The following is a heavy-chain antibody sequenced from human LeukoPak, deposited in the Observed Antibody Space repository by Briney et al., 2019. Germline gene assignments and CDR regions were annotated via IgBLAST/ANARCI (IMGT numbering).Heavy chain of an antibody. D-gene: IGHD2-2*01. J-gene: IGHJ6*03. CDR3: ARVITSTHYYYYMDA. Sequence: GESLKISCKGSGYSFSSNWIGWVRQMPGKGLEWRGVIYPGYSDTTYSPSFQGQVTISADKSINTAYLQWSSLKASDTAMYYCARVITSTHYYYYMDAWGKGTTVTVSS. CDR1: GYSFSSNW. CDR2: IYPGYSDT. V-gene: IGHV5-51*01.